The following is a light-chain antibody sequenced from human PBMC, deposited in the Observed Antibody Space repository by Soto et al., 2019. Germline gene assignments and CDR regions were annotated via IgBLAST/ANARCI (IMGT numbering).Light chain of an antibody. J-gene: IGKJ2*01. CDR1: QSVTSSH. CDR2: GAS. V-gene: IGKV3-20*01. CDR3: QQYGGSLPYT. Sequence: EIALTQSPGTLSLSPGERATLSCRASQSVTSSHLAWYQQKPGQAPRLLISGASSRAAGIPDRFSGSGSGTDFTLTISRLEPEDFAVYYCQQYGGSLPYTFGQGTKLEIK.